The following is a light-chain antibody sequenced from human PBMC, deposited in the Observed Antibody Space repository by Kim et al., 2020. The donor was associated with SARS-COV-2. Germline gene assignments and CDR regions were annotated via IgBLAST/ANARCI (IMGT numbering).Light chain of an antibody. J-gene: IGLJ2*01. CDR3: NSRDSSGNHVV. Sequence: SELTQDPAVSVALGQTVRITCQGDSLRSYYASWYQQKPGQAHVLVIYGKNNRPSGIPDRFSGSSSGNTASLTITGAQAEDEADYYCNSRDSSGNHVVFGG. V-gene: IGLV3-19*01. CDR2: GKN. CDR1: SLRSYY.